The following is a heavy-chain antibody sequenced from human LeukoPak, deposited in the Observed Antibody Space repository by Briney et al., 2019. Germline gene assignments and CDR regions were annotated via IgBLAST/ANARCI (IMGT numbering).Heavy chain of an antibody. J-gene: IGHJ4*02. CDR3: AREWAAAGI. V-gene: IGHV4-4*07. D-gene: IGHD6-13*01. Sequence: SETLSLTCTVSGGSISSYYWSXXXXXXGXGLEWIGRIYTSGSTNYNPSLKSRVXXXVDTSKNQFSLKLSSVTAADTAVYYCAREWAAAGIWGQGTLVTVSS. CDR2: IYTSGST. CDR1: GGSISSYY.